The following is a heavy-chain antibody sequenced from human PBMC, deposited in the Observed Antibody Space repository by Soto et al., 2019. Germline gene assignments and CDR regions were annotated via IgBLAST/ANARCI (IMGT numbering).Heavy chain of an antibody. CDR2: SA. CDR3: AREGPPDIAWFDP. Sequence: QVQLVQSGAEGKKPGSSVKVSCKASGGTFSIYTISWVRQAPGQGLEWMGGSANSAQKFQGRLTVTADESTSTVYLELSSLTSEDTAVYYCAREGPPDIAWFDPWGQGTLVSVSS. V-gene: IGHV1-69*01. D-gene: IGHD2-15*01. CDR1: GGTFSIYT. J-gene: IGHJ5*02.